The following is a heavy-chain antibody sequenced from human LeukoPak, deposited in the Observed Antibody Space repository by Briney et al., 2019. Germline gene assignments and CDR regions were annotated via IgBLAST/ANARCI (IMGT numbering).Heavy chain of an antibody. CDR2: ISSSSSTI. V-gene: IGHV3-48*01. J-gene: IGHJ5*02. Sequence: PGGSLRLSCAASGFTFSSYSMNWVRQAPGKGLEWVSYISSSSSTIYYADSVKGRFTISRDNAKNSLYLQMNSLRAEDTAVYYCARDLRITIFGVANNWFDPWGQGTLVTVSS. CDR1: GFTFSSYS. D-gene: IGHD3-3*01. CDR3: ARDLRITIFGVANNWFDP.